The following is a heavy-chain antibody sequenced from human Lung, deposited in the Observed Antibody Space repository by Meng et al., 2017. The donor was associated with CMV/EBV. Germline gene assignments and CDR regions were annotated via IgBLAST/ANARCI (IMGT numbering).Heavy chain of an antibody. D-gene: IGHD2-21*02. CDR1: AFTVSSNY. V-gene: IGHV3-53*01. CDR2: IYSGGIT. J-gene: IGHJ6*02. Sequence: GGSLRLXCAASAFTVSSNYMSWVRQAPGKGLEWVSVIYSGGITYYAGSVKGRFTISRDNSKNTLYLQMNSLRAEDTAVYYCARGGGGGDLLYYYYGMDVWGQGXTVTVSS. CDR3: ARGGGGGDLLYYYYGMDV.